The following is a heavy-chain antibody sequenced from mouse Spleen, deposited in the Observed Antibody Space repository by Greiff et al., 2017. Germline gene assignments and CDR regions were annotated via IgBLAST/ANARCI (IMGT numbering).Heavy chain of an antibody. J-gene: IGHJ3*01. V-gene: IGHV5-17*01. D-gene: IGHD1-1*01. Sequence: DVMLVESGGGLVKPGGSLKLSCAASGFTFSDYGMHWVRQAPEKGLEWVAYISSGSSTIYYADTVKGRFTISRDNAKNTLFLQMTSLRSEDTAMYYCARAYYYGSSSFAYWGQGTLVTVSA. CDR2: ISSGSSTI. CDR1: GFTFSDYG. CDR3: ARAYYYGSSSFAY.